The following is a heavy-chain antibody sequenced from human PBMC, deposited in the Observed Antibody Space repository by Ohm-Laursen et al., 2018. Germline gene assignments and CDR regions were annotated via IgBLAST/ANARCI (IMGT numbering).Heavy chain of an antibody. CDR3: ARNGRVAARGGVFFDY. D-gene: IGHD6-13*01. CDR2: IYYSGST. J-gene: IGHJ4*02. CDR1: GGSISSGGYY. Sequence: SQTLSLTCPVSGGSISSGGYYWSWIRQHPGKGLEWIGYIYYSGSTYYNPSLKSRVTISVDTSKNQFSLKLSSVTAADTAVYYCARNGRVAARGGVFFDYWGQGTLVTVSS. V-gene: IGHV4-31*03.